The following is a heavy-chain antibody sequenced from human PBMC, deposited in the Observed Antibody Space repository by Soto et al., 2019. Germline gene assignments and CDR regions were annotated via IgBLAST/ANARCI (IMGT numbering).Heavy chain of an antibody. CDR2: IYYSGST. J-gene: IGHJ6*02. CDR1: GGSVSSGRYY. Sequence: SETLSLTCPVSGGSVSSGRYYWRWIRQPPGKGLEWIGYIYYSGSTNYNPSLKSRVTISVDTSKNQFSLKLSSVTAADTAVYYCARANYYYGMDVGGQGTTVTV. V-gene: IGHV4-61*01. CDR3: ARANYYYGMDV.